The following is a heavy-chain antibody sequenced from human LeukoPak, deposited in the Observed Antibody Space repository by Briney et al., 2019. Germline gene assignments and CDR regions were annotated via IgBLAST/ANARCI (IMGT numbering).Heavy chain of an antibody. J-gene: IGHJ2*01. V-gene: IGHV1-69*13. D-gene: IGHD3-16*01. CDR2: IIPIFGTA. CDR3: ARDLSPLRAYNWYFDL. CDR1: GGTFSSYA. Sequence: ASVKVSCKASGGTFSSYAISWVRQAPGQGLEWMGGIIPIFGTANYAQKFQGRVTITADESTSTAYMELSSLRSEDTAVYYCARDLSPLRAYNWYFDLWGRGTLVTDSS.